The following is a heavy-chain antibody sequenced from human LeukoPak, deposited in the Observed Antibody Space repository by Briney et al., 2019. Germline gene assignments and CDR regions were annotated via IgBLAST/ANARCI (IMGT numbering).Heavy chain of an antibody. Sequence: GGSLRLSCADSGLTISNNWMSWVRQAPGKGLEWVANLKLDGSEQYYMDSVKGRFTISRDNSNNTVSLQMNSLRTQDTAVYFCARGDCSFTSCFFDPWGQGTLVTVSS. CDR1: GLTISNNW. CDR2: LKLDGSEQ. J-gene: IGHJ5*02. CDR3: ARGDCSFTSCFFDP. D-gene: IGHD2-2*01. V-gene: IGHV3-7*04.